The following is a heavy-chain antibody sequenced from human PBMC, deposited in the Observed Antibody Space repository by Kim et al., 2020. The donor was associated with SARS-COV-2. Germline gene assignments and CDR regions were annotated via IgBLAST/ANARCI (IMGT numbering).Heavy chain of an antibody. J-gene: IGHJ6*02. Sequence: GGSLRLSCVLSGFTFSNAWMDWVRPAPGKGLEWVGRIRSKTDGETVEYAPPVKGRFIISRDDTKNTMYLQMNSLKSEDTAVYYCTQGIGYSMDVWGQGTTVPVSS. CDR3: TQGIGYSMDV. CDR1: GFTFSNAW. D-gene: IGHD2-2*02. CDR2: IRSKTDGETV. V-gene: IGHV3-15*01.